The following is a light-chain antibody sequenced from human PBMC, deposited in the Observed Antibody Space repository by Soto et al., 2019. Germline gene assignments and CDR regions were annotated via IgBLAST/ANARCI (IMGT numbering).Light chain of an antibody. CDR2: DAS. Sequence: EIVLTQSPATLSLSPGERAALSCGASQYVSINYLAWYQQKPGLAPRLLIYDASRRATGIPDRFSGSGSGADFILSISRLEPEDFAVYYCQQYGSSPWTFGQGTKVDIK. CDR3: QQYGSSPWT. J-gene: IGKJ1*01. V-gene: IGKV3D-20*01. CDR1: QYVSINY.